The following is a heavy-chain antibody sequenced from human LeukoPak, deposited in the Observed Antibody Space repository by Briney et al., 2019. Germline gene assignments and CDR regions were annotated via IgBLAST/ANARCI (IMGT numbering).Heavy chain of an antibody. CDR3: ARGQGYSYGYIWFDP. J-gene: IGHJ5*02. CDR1: GYTFTSYY. V-gene: IGHV1-69*13. Sequence: ASVKVSCKASGYTFTSYYMHWVRQAPGQGLEWMGGIIPIFGTANYAQKFQGRVTITADESTSTAYMELSSLRSEDTAVYYCARGQGYSYGYIWFDPWGQGTLVTVSS. CDR2: IIPIFGTA. D-gene: IGHD5-18*01.